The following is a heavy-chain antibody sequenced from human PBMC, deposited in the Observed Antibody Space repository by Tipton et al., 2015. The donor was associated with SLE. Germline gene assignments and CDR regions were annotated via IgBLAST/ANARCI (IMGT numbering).Heavy chain of an antibody. Sequence: TLSLTCTVSGFSISSGYFWGWIRQSPEKGLEWIGSISHSGNIYYNPSLKSLVSMSIDTSRNEFFLRLSSVTAADTAVYYCARHDYDSNGYYQHYFDYWGQGTLVTVSS. V-gene: IGHV4-38-2*02. CDR3: ARHDYDSNGYYQHYFDY. CDR2: ISHSGNI. CDR1: GFSISSGYF. D-gene: IGHD3-22*01. J-gene: IGHJ4*02.